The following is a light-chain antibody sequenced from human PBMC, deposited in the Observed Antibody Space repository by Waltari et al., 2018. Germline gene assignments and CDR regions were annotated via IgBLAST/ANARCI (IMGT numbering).Light chain of an antibody. CDR3: SSYAGSNLGV. J-gene: IGLJ3*02. CDR1: SSDVGGYDY. CDR2: EVT. Sequence: QSALTQPPSASGSPGQSVTISCTGTSSDVGGYDYVSWSQQHPDKAPKLMLYEVTKRPSVVPDRFSGSKSGNTASLTVSGLQAEDEADYYCSSYAGSNLGVFGGGTKLTVL. V-gene: IGLV2-8*01.